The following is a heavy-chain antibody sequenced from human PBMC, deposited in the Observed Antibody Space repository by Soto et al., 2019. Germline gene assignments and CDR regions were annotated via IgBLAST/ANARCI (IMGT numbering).Heavy chain of an antibody. CDR1: GFTFRNYG. CDR2: IGIGSSTT. D-gene: IGHD3-22*01. J-gene: IGHJ3*01. V-gene: IGHV3-48*01. CDR3: ARDQLYYNDISGRPLNAFDV. Sequence: EVALVESGGGLVQSGGSLRLSCAAPGFTFRNYGMNWVRQAPGKGLEWVSYIGIGSSTTYYADSVKGRFTISRDNAKNSLYLQMNSLRAEDTAVYYCARDQLYYNDISGRPLNAFDVWGQGTMVTVSS.